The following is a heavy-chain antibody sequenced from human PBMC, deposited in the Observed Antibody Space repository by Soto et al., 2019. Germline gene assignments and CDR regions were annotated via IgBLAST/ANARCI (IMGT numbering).Heavy chain of an antibody. Sequence: QVQLVQSGAAVKKPGSSVKVSCKASGGTFSSYTISWVRQAPGQGLEWMGRIIPILGIANYAQKFQGRVTITADKSTSTAYMELSSLRSEDTAVYYCARDRMVRGVIGGMDVWGQGTTVTVSS. CDR1: GGTFSSYT. CDR2: IIPILGIA. J-gene: IGHJ6*02. V-gene: IGHV1-69*08. CDR3: ARDRMVRGVIGGMDV. D-gene: IGHD3-10*01.